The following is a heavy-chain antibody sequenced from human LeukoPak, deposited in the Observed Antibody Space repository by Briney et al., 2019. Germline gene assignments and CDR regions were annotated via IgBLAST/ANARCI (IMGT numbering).Heavy chain of an antibody. CDR1: GGSISSYH. D-gene: IGHD2-15*01. J-gene: IGHJ4*02. CDR2: IYYSGST. V-gene: IGHV4-59*01. Sequence: SETLSLTCTVSGGSISSYHWSWIRQPPGKGLEWIGYIYYSGSTNYNPSLKSRVTISVDTSKNQFSLKLSSVTAADTAVYYCARAGYCSGDSCFFDSWGQGTLVTVSS. CDR3: ARAGYCSGDSCFFDS.